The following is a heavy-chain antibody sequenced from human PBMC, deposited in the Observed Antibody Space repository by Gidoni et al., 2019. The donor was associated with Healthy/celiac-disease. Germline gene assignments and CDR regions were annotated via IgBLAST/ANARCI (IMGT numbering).Heavy chain of an antibody. CDR1: GVTFSSYA. CDR2: IIPIFGTA. J-gene: IGHJ4*02. CDR3: ARGRGGSYSVYFDY. Sequence: QVQLVQSGAEVKKPGSSVKVSCKASGVTFSSYAISGVRQAPGQGLEWMGGIIPIFGTANYAQKFQGRVTITADESTSTAYMELSSLRSEDTAVYYCARGRGGSYSVYFDYWGQGTLVTVSS. D-gene: IGHD1-26*01. V-gene: IGHV1-69*01.